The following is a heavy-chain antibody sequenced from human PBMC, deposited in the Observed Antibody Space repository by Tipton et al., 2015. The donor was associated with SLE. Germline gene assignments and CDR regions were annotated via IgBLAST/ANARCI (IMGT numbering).Heavy chain of an antibody. CDR2: VYHSGSV. V-gene: IGHV4-59*07. D-gene: IGHD6-13*01. CDR1: GDSISPNF. Sequence: TLSLTCTVSGDSISPNFWSWIRQPPGKGLEWIGYVYHSGSVSYNPSLKSRVTISKDISKNQFYLNLRSLTAADTAVYYCARFPQLAYFDYWGRGILVTVSS. J-gene: IGHJ4*02. CDR3: ARFPQLAYFDY.